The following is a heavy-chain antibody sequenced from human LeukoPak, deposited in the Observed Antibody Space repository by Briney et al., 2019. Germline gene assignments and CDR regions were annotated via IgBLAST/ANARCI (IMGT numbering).Heavy chain of an antibody. CDR3: ARSVVTLYWYFDL. CDR2: IYYSGST. Sequence: SEALSLTCTVSGGSISSYYWSWIRQPPGKGLEWIGYIYYSGSTNYNPSLKSRVTISVDTSKNQFSLKLSSVTTADTAVYYCARSVVTLYWYFDLWGRGTLVTVSS. D-gene: IGHD4-23*01. CDR1: GGSISSYY. V-gene: IGHV4-59*01. J-gene: IGHJ2*01.